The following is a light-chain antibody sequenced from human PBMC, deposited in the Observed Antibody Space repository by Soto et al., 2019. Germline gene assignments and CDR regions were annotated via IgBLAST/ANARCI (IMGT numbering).Light chain of an antibody. V-gene: IGLV1-44*01. CDR3: AAWDDSLNGLV. CDR2: RNN. Sequence: QAVVTQPPSASGTPGQRVTISCSGSNSNIGSNSVNWYQQLPGTAPKLLVYRNNQRPSGVPDRFSGSKSGTSASLAISGLQSEDEADYYCAAWDDSLNGLVFGGGTKLTVL. J-gene: IGLJ2*01. CDR1: NSNIGSNS.